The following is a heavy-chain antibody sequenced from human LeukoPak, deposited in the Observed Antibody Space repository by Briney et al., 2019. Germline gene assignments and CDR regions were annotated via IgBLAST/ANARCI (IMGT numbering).Heavy chain of an antibody. CDR3: ARAGDGGGRYGGLIVY. D-gene: IGHD5-24*01. CDR2: IYYSGRT. CDR1: GGSITNYY. V-gene: IGHV4-59*01. J-gene: IGHJ4*02. Sequence: PSETLSLTCTVSGGSITNYYWRWIRQPPGKGLEWIGYIYYSGRTKYNPSLKSRVTISLATSKNQFSLKLSSVTAADTAVYYCARAGDGGGRYGGLIVYWGQGALVTVSS.